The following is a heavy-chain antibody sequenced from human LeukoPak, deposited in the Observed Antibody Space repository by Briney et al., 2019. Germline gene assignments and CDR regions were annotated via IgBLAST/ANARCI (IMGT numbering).Heavy chain of an antibody. V-gene: IGHV4-38-2*01. J-gene: IGHJ4*02. CDR3: ARRQFGYKWFSPVEY. Sequence: SETLSHTCRVSNYSISSGYYWGWIRQPADTGLEWIGSISHSGNTSYNSSLKSRVTISLDTSKNQFSLKLNSVTAADTAVYYCARRQFGYKWFSPVEYRGQGILVTVSP. CDR2: ISHSGNT. D-gene: IGHD3-22*01. CDR1: NYSISSGYY.